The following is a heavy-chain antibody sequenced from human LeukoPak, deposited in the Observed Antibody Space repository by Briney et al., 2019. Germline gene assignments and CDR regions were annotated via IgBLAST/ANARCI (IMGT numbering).Heavy chain of an antibody. Sequence: SETLSLTCAVYGGSFSGYYWSWIRQHPGKGLEWIGYIYYSGSTYYNPSLKSRVTISVDTSKNQFSLKLSSVTAADTAVYYCARVPAMTAAGTFDYWGQGTLVTVSS. CDR2: IYYSGST. D-gene: IGHD6-13*01. CDR1: GGSFSGYY. V-gene: IGHV4-31*11. CDR3: ARVPAMTAAGTFDY. J-gene: IGHJ4*02.